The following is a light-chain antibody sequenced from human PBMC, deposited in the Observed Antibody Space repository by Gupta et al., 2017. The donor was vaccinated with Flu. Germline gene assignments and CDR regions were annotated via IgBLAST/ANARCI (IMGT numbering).Light chain of an antibody. J-gene: IGLJ2*01. CDR3: CSYAGNKLI. CDR1: STDVGGYNF. Sequence: QSITISCTGTSTDVGGYNFVSWYQQYPGKAPKLIIYEVTKRPSGASNRFSGSKSGNTASLTVSGLQAEDGAYYYCCSYAGNKLIFGGGTKLTVL. CDR2: EVT. V-gene: IGLV2-23*02.